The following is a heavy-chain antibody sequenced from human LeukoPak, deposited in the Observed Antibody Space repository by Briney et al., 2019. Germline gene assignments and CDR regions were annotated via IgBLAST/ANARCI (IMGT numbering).Heavy chain of an antibody. Sequence: GGSLRLSCAASGFTFSSYGMHWVRQAPGKGLEWVAVISYDGSNKYYADSVKGRFTISRDNSKNTLYLQMNSLRAEDTAVYYCAKDLDIVATGYYYYYYGMDVWAKGPRSPSP. CDR2: ISYDGSNK. V-gene: IGHV3-30*18. J-gene: IGHJ6*02. D-gene: IGHD5-12*01. CDR1: GFTFSSYG. CDR3: AKDLDIVATGYYYYYYGMDV.